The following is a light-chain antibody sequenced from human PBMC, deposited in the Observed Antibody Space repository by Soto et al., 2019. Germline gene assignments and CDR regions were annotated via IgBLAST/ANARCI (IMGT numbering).Light chain of an antibody. CDR2: SND. CDR3: AAWDASLSAHYA. Sequence: VLTQPPSASGTPGQRVTIFCSGSSSNIGSSTVNWYQQVPGAAPKLLIESNDQRPSGVPDRFSGSKSGTSAYLAISGLQSEDEADYYCAAWDASLSAHYAFGTGTKVTVL. V-gene: IGLV1-44*01. CDR1: SSNIGSST. J-gene: IGLJ1*01.